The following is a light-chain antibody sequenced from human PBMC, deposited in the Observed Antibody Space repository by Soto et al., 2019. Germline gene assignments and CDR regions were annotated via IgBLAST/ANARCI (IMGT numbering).Light chain of an antibody. CDR2: GVS. CDR3: QQYGNSAIT. V-gene: IGKV3-20*01. J-gene: IGKJ5*01. CDR1: QSVSSSY. Sequence: EIVLTQSPGTLSLSPGERATLSCRASQSVSSSYLAWYQQKPGQAPRLLIYGVSTRATGIADRFSGSGSGTDFTLTISRLEPEDFAVYYCQQYGNSAITFGQGTRLEF.